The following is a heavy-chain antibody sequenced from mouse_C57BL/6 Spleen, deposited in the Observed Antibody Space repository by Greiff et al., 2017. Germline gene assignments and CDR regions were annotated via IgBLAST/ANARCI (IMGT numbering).Heavy chain of an antibody. D-gene: IGHD1-1*01. Sequence: QVQLQQPGAELVRPGSSVKLSCKASGYTFTSYWMHWVKQRPIQGLEWIGNIDPSDSGTHYNQKFKDKDTLTVDKSSSTAYMQLSSLTSEDSAVYYCARGVVASYCYAMDYWGQGTSVTVSS. CDR1: GYTFTSYW. V-gene: IGHV1-52*01. CDR2: IDPSDSGT. CDR3: ARGVVASYCYAMDY. J-gene: IGHJ4*01.